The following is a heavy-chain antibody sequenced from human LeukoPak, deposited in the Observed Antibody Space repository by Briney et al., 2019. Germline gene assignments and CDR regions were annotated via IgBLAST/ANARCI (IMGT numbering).Heavy chain of an antibody. V-gene: IGHV3-23*01. CDR2: ISGSGGST. D-gene: IGHD2-2*01. CDR3: AKDSLIIVPAPNTGDYY. Sequence: GGSLRLSCAASGFTFSSYAMSWVRQAPGKGLEWGSAISGSGGSTYYADSVKGRFTISRDNSKNTLYLQMNSLRAEDTAVYYCAKDSLIIVPAPNTGDYYWGQGTLVTVSS. J-gene: IGHJ4*02. CDR1: GFTFSSYA.